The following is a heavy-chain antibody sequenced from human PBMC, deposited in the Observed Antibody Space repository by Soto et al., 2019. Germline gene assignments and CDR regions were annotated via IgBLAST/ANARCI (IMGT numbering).Heavy chain of an antibody. CDR3: ARDEDSSGYWAASSDF. CDR2: ISTYTGST. J-gene: IGHJ4*02. CDR1: GYTFTSYS. Sequence: EASVKVSFKASGYTFTSYSLSWVRQAPGQGLEWMGWISTYTGSTNYAQKFQGRVTMTRDTSTSTAYMEIRSLRSDDTAVYYCARDEDSSGYWAASSDFWGQGTLVTVSS. D-gene: IGHD3-22*01. V-gene: IGHV1-18*01.